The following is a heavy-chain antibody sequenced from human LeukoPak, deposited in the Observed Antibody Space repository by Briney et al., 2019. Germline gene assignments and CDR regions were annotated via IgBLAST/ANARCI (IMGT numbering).Heavy chain of an antibody. Sequence: GESLKISFQVSGYSFTSYWIGWVRQMPGKGLEWMGMIYPGDSDTRYSPSFEGQVTISADKSISTAYLQWSSLRASGTAVYYCARRGRDGFSFHYWGQGTLVTVSS. D-gene: IGHD5-24*01. V-gene: IGHV5-51*01. CDR3: ARRGRDGFSFHY. CDR2: IYPGDSDT. CDR1: GYSFTSYW. J-gene: IGHJ4*02.